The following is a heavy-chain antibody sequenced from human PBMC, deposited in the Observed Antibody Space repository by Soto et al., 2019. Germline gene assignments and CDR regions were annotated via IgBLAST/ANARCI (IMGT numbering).Heavy chain of an antibody. D-gene: IGHD3-3*01. CDR3: AKGPIFGVENIYDY. V-gene: IGHV3-23*01. J-gene: IGHJ4*02. CDR1: GFTFSSYA. Sequence: DVQLLESGGDLVQPGGSLRLSCAASGFTFSSYAMSWVRQAPGKGLEWVSSMSGAGRSSYDADSVKGRFTISRDNSKNTLYLRMNNLRAEDTDLYYCAKGPIFGVENIYDYWGQGTLVTVSS. CDR2: MSGAGRSS.